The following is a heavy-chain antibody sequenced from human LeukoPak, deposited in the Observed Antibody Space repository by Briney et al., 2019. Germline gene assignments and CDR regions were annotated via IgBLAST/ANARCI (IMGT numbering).Heavy chain of an antibody. CDR3: ARTGEAGAPDL. Sequence: SETLSLTCTVSGGSISNYYWSWIRQPPGKGLEWIGYIFSSGSTNYNPSLQSRVTISLVTSTNQFSLRLRSVTAADTAVYYCARTGEAGAPDLWGRGTLVTVSS. V-gene: IGHV4-59*08. D-gene: IGHD7-27*01. CDR1: GGSISNYY. CDR2: IFSSGST. J-gene: IGHJ2*01.